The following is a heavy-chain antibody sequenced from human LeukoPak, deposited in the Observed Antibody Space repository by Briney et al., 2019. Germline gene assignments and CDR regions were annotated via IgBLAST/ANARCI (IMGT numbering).Heavy chain of an antibody. Sequence: GGSLRLSCAASGFTFNSYAMRWVRQAPGKGLEWVSAISGSGGSTYYADSVKGRFTISRDNSKNTLYLQMNSLRAEDTAVYYCAKDIEYSYGPPDYWGQGTLVTVSS. J-gene: IGHJ4*02. CDR1: GFTFNSYA. D-gene: IGHD5-18*01. CDR3: AKDIEYSYGPPDY. CDR2: ISGSGGST. V-gene: IGHV3-23*01.